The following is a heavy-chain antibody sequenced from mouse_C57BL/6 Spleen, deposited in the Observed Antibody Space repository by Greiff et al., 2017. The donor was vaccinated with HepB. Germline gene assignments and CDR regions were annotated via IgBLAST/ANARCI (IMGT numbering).Heavy chain of an antibody. V-gene: IGHV5-9*01. CDR3: AKYYYGSSYWYFDV. Sequence: EVMLVESGGGLVKPGGSLKLSCAASGFTFSSYTMSWVRQTPEKRLEWVATISGGGGNTYYPDSVKGRFTISRDNAKTTLYLQMSSLRSEDTALYYCAKYYYGSSYWYFDVWGTGTTVTVSS. D-gene: IGHD1-1*01. CDR1: GFTFSSYT. J-gene: IGHJ1*03. CDR2: ISGGGGNT.